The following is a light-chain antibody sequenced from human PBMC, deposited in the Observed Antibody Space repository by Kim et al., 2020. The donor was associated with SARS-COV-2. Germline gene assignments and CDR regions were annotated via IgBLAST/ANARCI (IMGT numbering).Light chain of an antibody. Sequence: SYELTQPPSVSVAPEKTARITCGGNNIGSKNVHWYQQKPGQAPVLVIYYDSDRPSGIPERFSGSNSGNTATLTISRVEAGDEADYYCQVWDSSSDHVVFGGGTQLTVL. V-gene: IGLV3-21*04. CDR2: YDS. J-gene: IGLJ2*01. CDR1: NIGSKN. CDR3: QVWDSSSDHVV.